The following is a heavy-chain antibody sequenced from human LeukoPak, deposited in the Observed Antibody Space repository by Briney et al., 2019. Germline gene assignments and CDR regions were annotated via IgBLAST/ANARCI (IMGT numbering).Heavy chain of an antibody. CDR3: ARMAAAGRCFDY. CDR1: GFTFSDHY. D-gene: IGHD6-13*01. CDR2: ISSGGSTI. V-gene: IGHV3-11*01. Sequence: GGSLRLSCAVSGFTFSDHYMSWIRQAPGKGLEWVSYISSGGSTISHADSVKGRFTISRDNAENSLYLQMNSLRAEDTAVYYCARMAAAGRCFDYWGQGTLVTVSS. J-gene: IGHJ4*02.